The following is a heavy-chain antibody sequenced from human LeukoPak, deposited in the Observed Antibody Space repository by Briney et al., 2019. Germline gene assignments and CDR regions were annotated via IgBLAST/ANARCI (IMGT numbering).Heavy chain of an antibody. Sequence: PGGSLRLSCAASGFTFSMYRMSWVRQAPGKGLEWVANIKQDGSEKHYVDSVKGRFTISRDNAKNSLYLQMSSLRAEDTAVYYCTRVRGSLDRLDYWGQGTLVTVSS. V-gene: IGHV3-7*01. D-gene: IGHD1-1*01. CDR1: GFTFSMYR. CDR2: IKQDGSEK. CDR3: TRVRGSLDRLDY. J-gene: IGHJ4*02.